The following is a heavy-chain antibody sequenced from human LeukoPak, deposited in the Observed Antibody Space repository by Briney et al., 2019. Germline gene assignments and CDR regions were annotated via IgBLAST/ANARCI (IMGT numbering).Heavy chain of an antibody. Sequence: SETLSLTCTVSGDSMNSHYWSWIRQPPGKGLEWIGYISYIGSTNYNPSLKSRVTISVDTSKNQSSLKLSSVTAADTAVYYCARDPTTVTKGLDIWGKGTMVTVSS. CDR2: ISYIGST. J-gene: IGHJ3*02. V-gene: IGHV4-59*11. CDR3: ARDPTTVTKGLDI. D-gene: IGHD4-17*01. CDR1: GDSMNSHY.